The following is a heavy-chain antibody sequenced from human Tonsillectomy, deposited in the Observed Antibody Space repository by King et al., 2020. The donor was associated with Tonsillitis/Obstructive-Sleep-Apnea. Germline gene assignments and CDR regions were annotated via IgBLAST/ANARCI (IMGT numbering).Heavy chain of an antibody. V-gene: IGHV1-2*02. J-gene: IGHJ6*02. CDR2: INPNSGGT. CDR1: GYTFTGYY. D-gene: IGHD3-3*01. CDR3: ARSRNYDFWSGYSRDYYYYYGRDV. Sequence: QLVQSGAEVKKPGASVKVSCKASGYTFTGYYMHWVRQAPGQGLEWMGWINPNSGGTNYAQKFQGRVTMTRDTSISTAYMELSRLRSDDTAVYYCARSRNYDFWSGYSRDYYYYYGRDVWGQGTTVTVSS.